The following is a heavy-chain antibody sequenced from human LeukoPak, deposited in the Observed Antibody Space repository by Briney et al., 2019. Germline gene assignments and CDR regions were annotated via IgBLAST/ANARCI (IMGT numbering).Heavy chain of an antibody. Sequence: GGSLRLSCAASGFTFSSYAMSWVRQAPGKGLEWVSAISGSGGSTYYADSVKGRFTISRDNSKNTLYLQMNSLRAEDTAVYYCARVPWVTGHTANYWGQGTLVTVSS. D-gene: IGHD1-20*01. J-gene: IGHJ4*02. CDR3: ARVPWVTGHTANY. CDR2: ISGSGGST. V-gene: IGHV3-23*01. CDR1: GFTFSSYA.